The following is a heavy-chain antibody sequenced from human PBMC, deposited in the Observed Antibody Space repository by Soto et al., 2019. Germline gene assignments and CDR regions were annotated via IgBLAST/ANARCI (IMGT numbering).Heavy chain of an antibody. V-gene: IGHV4-59*08. CDR1: SGSISTYY. J-gene: IGHJ6*03. D-gene: IGHD2-21*01. Sequence: SETLSLTCTVSSGSISTYYWSWVRQTPGKGLEWIGYIRYSGSTKYNPSLRSRVTISVDTSKNQFSLMLTSVTAADTAMYYCARQAVESYFPYYMDAWGKGTTVTVSS. CDR2: IRYSGST. CDR3: ARQAVESYFPYYMDA.